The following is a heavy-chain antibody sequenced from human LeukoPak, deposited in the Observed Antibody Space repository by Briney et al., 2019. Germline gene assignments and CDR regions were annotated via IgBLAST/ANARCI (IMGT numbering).Heavy chain of an antibody. CDR3: ARDPGFSSFDY. Sequence: GGSLRLSCAASGFVFNNYWMTWVRQTPGKGLEVVANLNRDGSVKNYIDSVRGRFTISRDNADYSLDLQMNSLRAEDTAVYYCARDPGFSSFDYWGQGALVIASS. V-gene: IGHV3-7*01. D-gene: IGHD6-13*01. CDR2: LNRDGSVK. J-gene: IGHJ4*02. CDR1: GFVFNNYW.